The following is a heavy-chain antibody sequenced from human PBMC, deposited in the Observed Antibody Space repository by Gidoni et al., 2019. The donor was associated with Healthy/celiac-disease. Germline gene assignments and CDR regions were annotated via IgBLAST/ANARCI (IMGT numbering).Heavy chain of an antibody. Sequence: QVQLVQSGSELKKPGASVKVSCKASGYTFTSYSLHLWRQAPGQGLEWMGWINTNTGNPTYAQGFTGRFVFSLDTSVSTAYLQISSLKAEDTAVYYCARDSRYYYGSGSYPWRGAFDIWGQGTMVTVSS. CDR2: INTNTGNP. J-gene: IGHJ3*02. V-gene: IGHV7-4-1*02. CDR1: GYTFTSYS. CDR3: ARDSRYYYGSGSYPWRGAFDI. D-gene: IGHD3-10*01.